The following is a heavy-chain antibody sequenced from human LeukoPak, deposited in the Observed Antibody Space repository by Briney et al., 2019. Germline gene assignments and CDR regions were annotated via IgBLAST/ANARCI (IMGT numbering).Heavy chain of an antibody. J-gene: IGHJ3*02. CDR3: ARDIHSVAFDI. V-gene: IGHV3-48*03. Sequence: TGGSLRLSCAASGFTFSSYEMNWVRQAPGKGLEWISYISGSGTTIHYADSVKGRFTISRDNGKRSVYLQMNSLGVEDTAVYYCARDIHSVAFDIWGQGTMVTVSS. CDR2: ISGSGTTI. CDR1: GFTFSSYE.